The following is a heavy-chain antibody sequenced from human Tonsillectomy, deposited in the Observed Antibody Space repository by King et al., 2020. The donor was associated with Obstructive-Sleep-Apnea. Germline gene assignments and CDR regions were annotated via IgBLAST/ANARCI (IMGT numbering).Heavy chain of an antibody. CDR3: ARGPPFVVGGGLSGFYGMDV. D-gene: IGHD2-21*01. Sequence: VQLVESGGGLVQPGGSLRLSCAASGFTFSSYDMHWVRQATGKGLEWVSAIGTAGDTYYPGSVKGRFTISRENAKNSLYLQMNSLRAGDTAVYYCARGPPFVVGGGLSGFYGMDVWGQGTTVTVSS. CDR1: GFTFSSYD. CDR2: IGTAGDT. J-gene: IGHJ6*02. V-gene: IGHV3-13*04.